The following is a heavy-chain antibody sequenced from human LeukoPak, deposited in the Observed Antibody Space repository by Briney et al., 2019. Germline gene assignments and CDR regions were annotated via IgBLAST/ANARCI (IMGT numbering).Heavy chain of an antibody. CDR3: ARDEPKLGHIVVVT. Sequence: GGSLRLSCAASGFTFSSYSMNWVRQAPGKGLEWVSSISSSSYIYYADSVKGRFTISRDNAKNSLYLQMNSLRAEDTAVYYCARDEPKLGHIVVVTWGQGTLVTVSS. CDR1: GFTFSSYS. CDR2: ISSSSYI. J-gene: IGHJ4*02. D-gene: IGHD2-21*02. V-gene: IGHV3-21*01.